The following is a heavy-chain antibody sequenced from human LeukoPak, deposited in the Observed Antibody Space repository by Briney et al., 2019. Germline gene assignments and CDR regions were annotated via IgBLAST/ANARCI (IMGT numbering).Heavy chain of an antibody. CDR2: IYYSGST. Sequence: SETLSLTCTVSGGSISSYYWSWIRQPPGKGLEWIGYIYYSGSTNYNPSLKSRVTISVDTSKSQFSLKLSSVTAADTAVYYCARESVGSSLGPFDYWGQGTLVTVSS. J-gene: IGHJ4*02. CDR3: ARESVGSSLGPFDY. V-gene: IGHV4-59*12. D-gene: IGHD6-6*01. CDR1: GGSISSYY.